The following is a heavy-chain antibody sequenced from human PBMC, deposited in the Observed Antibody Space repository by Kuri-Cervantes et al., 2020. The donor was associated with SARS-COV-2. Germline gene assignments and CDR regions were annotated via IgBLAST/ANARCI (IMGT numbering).Heavy chain of an antibody. Sequence: ESLKISCAVYGGSFSDYYWSWVRQPPGKGLEWIGEINHSGSTNYNPSLKSRVTISVDTSKNQFSLKLSSVTAADTAVYYCARDHSPISDPIVVVPAASWFDPWGQGTLVTVSS. D-gene: IGHD2-2*01. CDR2: INHSGST. CDR3: ARDHSPISDPIVVVPAASWFDP. J-gene: IGHJ5*02. CDR1: GGSFSDYY. V-gene: IGHV4-34*01.